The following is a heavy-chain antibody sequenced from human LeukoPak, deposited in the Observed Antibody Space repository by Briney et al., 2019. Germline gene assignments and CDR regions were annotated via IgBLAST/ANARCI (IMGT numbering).Heavy chain of an antibody. J-gene: IGHJ4*02. Sequence: PGGSLRLSCAASGFTFSSYWMSWVRQAPGKGLEWVANIKQDGSEKYYVDSVKGRFTISRDNAKNSLYLQMNSLRAEDTAVYYCARAGGDQLLGAWCFDYWGQGTLVTVSS. CDR2: IKQDGSEK. CDR3: ARAGGDQLLGAWCFDY. D-gene: IGHD2-2*01. V-gene: IGHV3-7*01. CDR1: GFTFSSYW.